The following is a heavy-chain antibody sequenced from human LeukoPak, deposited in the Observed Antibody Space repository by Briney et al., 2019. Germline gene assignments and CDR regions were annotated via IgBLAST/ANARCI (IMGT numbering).Heavy chain of an antibody. Sequence: SETLSLTCTVSGGSISTTSYYWGWIRQPPGKGPEWIGSIFYSGTTYYNPSLKSRVSISVDTSRNQFSLKLRSVTAADTAVYYCASHVHGNYYDDSGYSAYFEDWGQGTPVTVSS. CDR3: ASHVHGNYYDDSGYSAYFED. CDR1: GGSISTTSYY. CDR2: IFYSGTT. J-gene: IGHJ4*02. D-gene: IGHD3-22*01. V-gene: IGHV4-39*01.